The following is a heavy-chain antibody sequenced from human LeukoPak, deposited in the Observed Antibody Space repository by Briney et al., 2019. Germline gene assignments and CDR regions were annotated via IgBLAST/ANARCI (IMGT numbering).Heavy chain of an antibody. D-gene: IGHD3-22*01. V-gene: IGHV3-30*04. CDR2: ISYDGSNK. CDR3: ARVFYDSSGYSPDY. J-gene: IGHJ4*02. Sequence: GRSLRLSCAASGFTLSSYSMQWVRQARGKGQEWVAVISYDGSNKYYADSVKGRFTISRDNSKNTLYLQMNSLRAEDTAVYYCARVFYDSSGYSPDYWGQGTLVTVSS. CDR1: GFTLSSYS.